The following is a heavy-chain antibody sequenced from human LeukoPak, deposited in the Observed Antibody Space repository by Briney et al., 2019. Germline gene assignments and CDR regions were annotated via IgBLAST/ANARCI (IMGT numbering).Heavy chain of an antibody. V-gene: IGHV3-23*01. Sequence: GGSLRLSCAASGFTFSAYAMSWVRQAPGKGLDWVSTISGSGATTYYADSVKGRFTISRDNSKITLYLQINSLRAEDTAIYYCAKDLLDLSSDYWGQGTLVTVSS. D-gene: IGHD3-16*02. CDR1: GFTFSAYA. CDR2: ISGSGATT. CDR3: AKDLLDLSSDY. J-gene: IGHJ4*02.